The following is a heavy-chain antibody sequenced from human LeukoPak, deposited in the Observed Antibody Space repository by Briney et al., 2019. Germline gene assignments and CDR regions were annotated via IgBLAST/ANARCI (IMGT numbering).Heavy chain of an antibody. D-gene: IGHD3-22*01. V-gene: IGHV4-38-2*02. CDR3: ARDYYDTSGAFDY. Sequence: SETLSLICSVSGYSISSGYYWGWIRQPPGKGLEWIGSIYHSGSTYYNPSLKSRVTISVDTSKNQFSLKLSSVTAADTAVYYCARDYYDTSGAFDYWGQGSLVTVSS. J-gene: IGHJ4*02. CDR2: IYHSGST. CDR1: GYSISSGYY.